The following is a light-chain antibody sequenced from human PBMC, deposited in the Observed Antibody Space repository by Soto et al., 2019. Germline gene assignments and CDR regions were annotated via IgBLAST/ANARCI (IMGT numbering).Light chain of an antibody. Sequence: ETVMTQSPATLSVSPGERATLSCRASQSVNSNLAWYQQKPGQAPRLLIYGASTRATGIPARFSGSGSGADFTLTISSLQSEDFAVYYCQQYYDWPITFGQGTRLEIK. CDR3: QQYYDWPIT. CDR2: GAS. J-gene: IGKJ5*01. CDR1: QSVNSN. V-gene: IGKV3-15*01.